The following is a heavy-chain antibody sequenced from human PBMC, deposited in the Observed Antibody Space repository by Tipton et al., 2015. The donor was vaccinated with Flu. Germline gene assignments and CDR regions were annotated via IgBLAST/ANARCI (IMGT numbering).Heavy chain of an antibody. D-gene: IGHD3-3*01. J-gene: IGHJ6*02. Sequence: SLRLSCAASGFTVSSNYMSWVRQAPGKGLEWVSVIYSGGSTYYADSVKGRFTISRDNSKNTLYLQMNSLRAEDTAVYYCARDFFGPLPLWDFYYYYGMDVWGQGTTVTVSS. CDR3: ARDFFGPLPLWDFYYYYGMDV. V-gene: IGHV3-66*01. CDR2: IYSGGST. CDR1: GFTVSSNY.